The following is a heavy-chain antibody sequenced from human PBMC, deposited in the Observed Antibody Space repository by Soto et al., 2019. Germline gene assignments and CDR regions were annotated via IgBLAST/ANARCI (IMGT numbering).Heavy chain of an antibody. J-gene: IGHJ4*02. V-gene: IGHV1-69*06. CDR3: AGDYGDHVYKLSY. CDR1: GGTFSSYA. D-gene: IGHD4-17*01. Sequence: RASVKVSCKASGGTFSSYAISWVRQAPGQGLEWMGGIIPIFGTANYAQKFQGRVTITADKSTSTAYMELSSLRSEDTAVYYCAGDYGDHVYKLSYWGQGTLVTVSS. CDR2: IIPIFGTA.